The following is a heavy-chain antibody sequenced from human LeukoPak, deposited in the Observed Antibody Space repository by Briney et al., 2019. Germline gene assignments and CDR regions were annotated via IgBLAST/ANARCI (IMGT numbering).Heavy chain of an antibody. CDR1: GNIFNTYG. J-gene: IGHJ4*02. D-gene: IGHD2-2*01. V-gene: IGHV1-18*01. CDR3: TRGLPRDGLVVIAAANEY. CDR2: VNVHKGNT. Sequence: GASVKVSCKDSGNIFNTYGFSWVRQAPGQGLEWVGWVNVHKGNTNYAQKFQGRVTITRDTSISTAYMELSSLTSEDTGVYYCTRGLPRDGLVVIAAANEYWGQGSLVTVSS.